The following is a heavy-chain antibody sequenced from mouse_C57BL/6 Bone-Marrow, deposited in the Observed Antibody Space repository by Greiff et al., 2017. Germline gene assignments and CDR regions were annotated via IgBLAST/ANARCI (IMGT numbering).Heavy chain of an antibody. Sequence: EVQLQQSGPVLVKPGASVKMSCKASGYTFTDYYMNWVKQRPGKGLEWIGVINPYNGGTSYNKKFKGKATLTIDKSSSTAYMELNSLTSEESAVYYCAGWGTGAGVDLDFGGRGTTLTVSS. CDR3: AGWGTGAGVDLDF. CDR2: INPYNGGT. CDR1: GYTFTDYY. V-gene: IGHV1-19*01. J-gene: IGHJ2*01. D-gene: IGHD4-1*01.